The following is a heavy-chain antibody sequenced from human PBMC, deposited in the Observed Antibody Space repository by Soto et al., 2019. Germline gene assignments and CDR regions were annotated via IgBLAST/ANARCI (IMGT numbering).Heavy chain of an antibody. CDR3: SRGNHRWLQLWYFDL. D-gene: IGHD5-12*01. Sequence: QVQLVQSGAEVKKPGSSVTVSCKASGGTFSSYTISWVRQAPGQGLEWMGGIIPIFGTANYAQKFQGRVTITAYESTSTAYNELSSLRSEDTAVYYCSRGNHRWLQLWYFDLWGRGTLVTVSS. V-gene: IGHV1-69*12. J-gene: IGHJ2*01. CDR1: GGTFSSYT. CDR2: IIPIFGTA.